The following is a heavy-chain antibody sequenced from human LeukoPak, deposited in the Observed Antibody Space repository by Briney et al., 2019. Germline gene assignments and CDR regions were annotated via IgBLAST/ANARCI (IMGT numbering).Heavy chain of an antibody. CDR2: IDHSGST. V-gene: IGHV4-34*01. J-gene: IGHJ4*02. D-gene: IGHD3-10*01. CDR1: GGSFSGYY. CDR3: ARGYGDYGSGSYYTGGDY. Sequence: PSETLSLTCAVYGGSFSGYYWSWIRQPPGKGLGWIGEIDHSGSTNYNPSLKSRVTISVDTSKNQFSLKLSSVTAADTAVYYCARGYGDYGSGSYYTGGDYWGQGTLVTVSS.